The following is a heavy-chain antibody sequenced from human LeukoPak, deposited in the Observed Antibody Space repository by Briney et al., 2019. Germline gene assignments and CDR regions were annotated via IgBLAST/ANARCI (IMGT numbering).Heavy chain of an antibody. CDR2: IWNDGSHQ. V-gene: IGHV3-33*01. CDR1: GFSFSSYG. D-gene: IGHD4-17*01. J-gene: IGHJ4*02. Sequence: PGRSLRLSCSASGFSFSSYGMHWVRQAPGKGLERVAVIWNDGSHQYYADSEKGRFTISRDNSRNTVYLQMNRLRVDDTAVYYCARDATEYGDSHFDWWGQGTLVTVSS. CDR3: ARDATEYGDSHFDW.